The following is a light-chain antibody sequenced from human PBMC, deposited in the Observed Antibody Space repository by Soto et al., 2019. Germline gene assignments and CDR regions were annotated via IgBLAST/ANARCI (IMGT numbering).Light chain of an antibody. CDR2: ASS. Sequence: DIQMTQSPSSMSASVGDRLTITCRASQSISIDLNWYQQKPGKAPNPLIYASSGFQSVVPSRFSGSVSGTDFSLNISSLQTEDFATYYFQHSYSMPYTFGQETKLQIK. CDR1: QSISID. J-gene: IGKJ2*01. V-gene: IGKV1-39*01. CDR3: QHSYSMPYT.